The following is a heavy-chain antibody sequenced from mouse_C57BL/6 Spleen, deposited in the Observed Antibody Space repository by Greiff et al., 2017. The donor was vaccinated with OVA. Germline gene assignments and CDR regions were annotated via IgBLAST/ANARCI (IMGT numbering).Heavy chain of an antibody. CDR2: INPNNGGT. D-gene: IGHD2-1*01. V-gene: IGHV1-26*01. Sequence: EVQLQQSGPELVKPGASVKISCKASGYTFTDYYMNWVKQSHGKSLEWIGDINPNNGGTSYNQKFKGKATLTVDKSSSTAYMELRSLTSEDSAVYYCAREAGNYLYYFDYWGQGTTLTVSS. CDR3: AREAGNYLYYFDY. CDR1: GYTFTDYY. J-gene: IGHJ2*01.